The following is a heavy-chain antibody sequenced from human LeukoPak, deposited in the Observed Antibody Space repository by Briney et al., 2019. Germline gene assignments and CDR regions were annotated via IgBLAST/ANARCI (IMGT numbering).Heavy chain of an antibody. Sequence: PSETLSLTCNVSGGSLSSHYWSWVRQSPEKGLEWIGQIYHTGSTHYNPSLRSRFAIPVDTSKNKLFLNVKSVTAADTAVYYCAREGRWGMKYYFDFWGQGTLVIVSS. J-gene: IGHJ4*02. V-gene: IGHV4-59*11. D-gene: IGHD4-23*01. CDR3: AREGRWGMKYYFDF. CDR2: IYHTGST. CDR1: GGSLSSHY.